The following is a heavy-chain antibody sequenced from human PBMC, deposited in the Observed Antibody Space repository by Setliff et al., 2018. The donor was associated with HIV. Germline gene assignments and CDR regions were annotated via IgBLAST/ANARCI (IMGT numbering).Heavy chain of an antibody. J-gene: IGHJ6*03. CDR2: IYYSGST. D-gene: IGHD3-10*01. V-gene: IGHV4-59*11. CDR3: ASSRGLLWFGDYYYYMDV. CDR1: NGSISSHY. Sequence: SETLSLTCTVSNGSISSHYWSWIRQPPGKGLEWIGYIYYSGSTNYNPSLKSRVTISVDTSKNQFSLKLTSVTAADTAVYYCASSRGLLWFGDYYYYMDVWGKGTTVTVSS.